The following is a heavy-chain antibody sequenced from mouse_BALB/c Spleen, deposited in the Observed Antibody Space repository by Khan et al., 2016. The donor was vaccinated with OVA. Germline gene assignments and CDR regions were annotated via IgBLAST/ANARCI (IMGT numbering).Heavy chain of an antibody. D-gene: IGHD1-1*01. J-gene: IGHJ1*01. CDR3: ARDYGSLYWYFDV. CDR2: IYYSGTI. V-gene: IGHV3-5*02. Sequence: EVQLQESGPGLVKPSQTVSLTCTVTGISITTGNYRWSWIRQFPGNKLEWIGNIYYSGTITYNPSLTSRNTITRDTSKSQFFLEMNSLTAEDTATYFCARDYGSLYWYFDVWGAGTTVTVSS. CDR1: GISITTGNYR.